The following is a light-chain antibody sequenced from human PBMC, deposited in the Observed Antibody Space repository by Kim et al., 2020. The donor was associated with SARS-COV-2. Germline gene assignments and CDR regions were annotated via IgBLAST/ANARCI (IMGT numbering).Light chain of an antibody. J-gene: IGKJ1*01. CDR1: QRVSSTY. CDR3: QQYSSSPET. V-gene: IGKV3-20*01. CDR2: GAS. Sequence: SPGEAASTPCGASQRVSSTYLAWFQQKPGQAPRLLIYGASSRAPGIPGRFSGSGAGTDFTLTINGLEPDDFAVYYCQQYSSSPETFGHGTKVDIK.